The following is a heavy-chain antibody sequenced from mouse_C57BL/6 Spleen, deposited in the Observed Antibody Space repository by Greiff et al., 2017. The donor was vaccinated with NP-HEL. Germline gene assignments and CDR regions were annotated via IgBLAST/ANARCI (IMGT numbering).Heavy chain of an antibody. D-gene: IGHD2-1*01. CDR1: GYTFTDYN. Sequence: QLQQSGPELVKPGASVKIPCKASGYTFTDYNMDWVKQSHGKSLEWIGDINPNNGGTIYNQKFKGKATLTVDKSSSTAYMELRSLTSEDTAVYYCARTGYGNYYAMDYWGQGTSGTVSS. V-gene: IGHV1-18*01. J-gene: IGHJ4*01. CDR2: INPNNGGT. CDR3: ARTGYGNYYAMDY.